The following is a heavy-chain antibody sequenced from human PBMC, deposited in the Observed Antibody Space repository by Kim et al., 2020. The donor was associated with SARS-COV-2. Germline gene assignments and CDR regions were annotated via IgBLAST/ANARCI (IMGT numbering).Heavy chain of an antibody. CDR1: GGSISSYY. Sequence: SETLSLTCTVSGGSISSYYWSWIRQPPGKGLEWIGYIYYSGSTNYNPSLKSRVTISVDTSKNQFSLKLSSVTAADTAVYYCARLAMVDSSVRFDYWGQGTLVTVSS. V-gene: IGHV4-59*08. J-gene: IGHJ4*02. CDR2: IYYSGST. D-gene: IGHD3-22*01. CDR3: ARLAMVDSSVRFDY.